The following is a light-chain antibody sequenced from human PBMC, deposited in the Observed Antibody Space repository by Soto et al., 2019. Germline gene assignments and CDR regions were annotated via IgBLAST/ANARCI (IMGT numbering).Light chain of an antibody. CDR1: QSINNF. J-gene: IGKJ5*01. CDR2: DAS. CDR3: QQSTNCTPIT. V-gene: IGKV3-11*01. Sequence: EIVLTQSPATLSLSPGERATLSCRASQSINNFLAWYQQKPGQSPRLLIYDASNRATGIPARFSGSGSGTDFTLTVSSLQSEDLSGDYCQQSTNCTPITFGQRTRFQIK.